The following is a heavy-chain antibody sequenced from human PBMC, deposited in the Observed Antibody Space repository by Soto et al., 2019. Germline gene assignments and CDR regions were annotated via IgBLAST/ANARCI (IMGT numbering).Heavy chain of an antibody. J-gene: IGHJ4*02. V-gene: IGHV1-3*05. CDR2: INAGNGNT. CDR3: ARSIVVVTALDY. Sequence: QVQLVQSGAEEKKPGASVKVSCKASGYTFTSYAMHWVRQAPGQRLEWMGWINAGNGNTKYSRKFQGSVTITRDTSASTAYMELSSLRSEDTAVYYCARSIVVVTALDYWGQGTLVTVSS. D-gene: IGHD2-21*02. CDR1: GYTFTSYA.